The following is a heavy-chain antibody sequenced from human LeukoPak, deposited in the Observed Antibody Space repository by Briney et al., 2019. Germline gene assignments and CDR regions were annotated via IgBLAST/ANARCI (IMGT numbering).Heavy chain of an antibody. V-gene: IGHV3-48*04. Sequence: PGGSLRLSCSASGFTFTTYGMNWVRQAPGKGLEWVSGIGGSGTRTYYADSVKGRFTISRDNAKNSLYLQMNSLRAEDTAVYYCARGLGYNYKGDIDYWGQGTLVTVSS. CDR3: ARGLGYNYKGDIDY. D-gene: IGHD5-24*01. CDR1: GFTFTTYG. J-gene: IGHJ4*02. CDR2: IGGSGTRT.